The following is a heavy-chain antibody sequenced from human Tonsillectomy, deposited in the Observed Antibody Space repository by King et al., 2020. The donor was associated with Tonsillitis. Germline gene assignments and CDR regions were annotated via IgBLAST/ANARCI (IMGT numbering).Heavy chain of an antibody. CDR2: ISGSGGRT. V-gene: IGHV3-23*04. Sequence: VQLVESGGGLVQPGGSLRLSCAASGFTFSSYAMSWVRQAPGKGLEWVSAISGSGGRTYYAVSVKGRFTISRDNSKNTLYLQMNSLRAEDTAVYYCAKLGSDGYNLPDYWGQGTLVTVSS. J-gene: IGHJ4*02. CDR3: AKLGSDGYNLPDY. CDR1: GFTFSSYA. D-gene: IGHD5-24*01.